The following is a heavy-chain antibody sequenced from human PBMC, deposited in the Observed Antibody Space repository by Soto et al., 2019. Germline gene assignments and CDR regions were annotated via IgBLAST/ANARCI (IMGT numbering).Heavy chain of an antibody. CDR3: ARGGPYTIYYYYYYGMDV. V-gene: IGHV4-34*01. CDR2: INHSGST. J-gene: IGHJ6*02. Sequence: KPSETLSLTCAVYGGSFSGYYWSWIRQPPGKGLEWIGEINHSGSTNYNPSLKSRVTISVDTSKNQFSLKLSSVTAADTAVYYCARGGPYTIYYYYYYGMDVWGQGTTVTVSS. D-gene: IGHD2-2*02. CDR1: GGSFSGYY.